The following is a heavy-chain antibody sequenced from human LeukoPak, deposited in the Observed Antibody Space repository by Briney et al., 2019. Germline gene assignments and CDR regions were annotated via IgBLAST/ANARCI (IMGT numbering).Heavy chain of an antibody. CDR2: ISSSSSYI. CDR1: GFTFSSYS. CDR3: ASRRGYSGYYCYYMDV. Sequence: GGSLRLSCAASGFTFSSYSMNWVRQAPGKGLEWVSSISSSSSYIYYADSVKGRFTISRDNAKNSLYLQMNSLRAEDTAVYYCASRRGYSGYYCYYMDVWGKGTTVTVSS. D-gene: IGHD5-12*01. J-gene: IGHJ6*03. V-gene: IGHV3-21*01.